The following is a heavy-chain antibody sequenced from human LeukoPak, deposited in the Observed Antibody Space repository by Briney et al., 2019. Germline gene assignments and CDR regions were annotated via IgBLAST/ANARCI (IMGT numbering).Heavy chain of an antibody. CDR2: INHRGST. Sequence: PSETLSLTCAVYGGSFRNYYWTWIRQPPGKGLEWIAEINHRGSTNYNPSLKSRVTISLDTSENQFSLKLTSVTAADTAIYHCARAGEVYSSGWGLDYWGQGTLVTVSS. D-gene: IGHD6-19*01. V-gene: IGHV4-34*01. CDR3: ARAGEVYSSGWGLDY. CDR1: GGSFRNYY. J-gene: IGHJ4*02.